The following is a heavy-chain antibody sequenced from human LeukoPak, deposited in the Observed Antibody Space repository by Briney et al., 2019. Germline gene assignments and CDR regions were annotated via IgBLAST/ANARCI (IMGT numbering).Heavy chain of an antibody. CDR2: ISSSGSTI. CDR1: GFTFSDYY. V-gene: IGHV3-11*04. D-gene: IGHD2-2*01. J-gene: IGHJ6*02. CDR3: DLHCSSTSCYLYGMDV. Sequence: GGSLRLSCAASGFTFSDYYMSWIRQAPGKGREWVSYISSSGSTIYYADSVKGRFTISRDNAKNSLYLQMNSLRAEDTAVYYCDLHCSSTSCYLYGMDVWGQGTTVTVSS.